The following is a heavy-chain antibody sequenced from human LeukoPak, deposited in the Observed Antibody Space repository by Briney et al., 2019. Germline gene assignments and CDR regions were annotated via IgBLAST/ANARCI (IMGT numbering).Heavy chain of an antibody. CDR2: IKSKTNGATT. D-gene: IGHD2-15*01. CDR3: TTEGGHLHSNPFDY. Sequence: GGSLRVSRAPSGFTFSNGWMSWVRPAPGKGQEWVGHIKSKTNGATTDYAAPVKGRFSISRDDSRTTVYLQMNSLKTEDTALYYCTTEGGHLHSNPFDYWGQGTLVTVSS. J-gene: IGHJ4*02. CDR1: GFTFSNGW. V-gene: IGHV3-15*01.